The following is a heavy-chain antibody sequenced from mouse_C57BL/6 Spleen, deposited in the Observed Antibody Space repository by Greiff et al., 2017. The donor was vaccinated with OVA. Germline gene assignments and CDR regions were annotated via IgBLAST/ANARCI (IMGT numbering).Heavy chain of an antibody. CDR1: GYTFTSYW. CDR2: IDPSDSYT. J-gene: IGHJ4*01. CDR3: VRFYDGSSYAMDY. Sequence: QVQLQQPGAELVRPGTSVKLSCKASGYTFTSYWMHWVKQRPGQGLEWIGVIDPSDSYTNYNQKFKGKATLTVDTSSSTAYMQLSSLTSNDSAVDYCVRFYDGSSYAMDYWGQGTSVTVSA. V-gene: IGHV1-59*01. D-gene: IGHD1-1*01.